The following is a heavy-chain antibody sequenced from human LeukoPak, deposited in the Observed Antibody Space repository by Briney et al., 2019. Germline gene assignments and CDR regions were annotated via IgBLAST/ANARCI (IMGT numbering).Heavy chain of an antibody. J-gene: IGHJ4*02. CDR3: ARQGDSGSSQPRYFDF. Sequence: SETLCLTCTVSGFSINSGDWSWGWVRQTPHKGLEWIATISNTWTIDYNPSLESRVSISMGPSRSLFSLDVTSVTAADTATYYCARQGDSGSSQPRYFDFWGQGVPVTVYS. D-gene: IGHD3-10*01. CDR1: GFSINSGDWS. CDR2: ISNTWTI. V-gene: IGHV4-39*01.